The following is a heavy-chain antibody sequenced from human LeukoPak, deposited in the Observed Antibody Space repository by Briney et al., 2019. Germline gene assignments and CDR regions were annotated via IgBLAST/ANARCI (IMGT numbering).Heavy chain of an antibody. CDR3: ARDEGYIVVVTDAFDI. D-gene: IGHD2-21*02. J-gene: IGHJ3*02. CDR1: GFTFSSYA. V-gene: IGHV3-30*04. Sequence: PGRSLRLSCGASGFTFSSYAMHWVRQAPGKGLEWVAVISYDGSNKYYAESVKGRFTISRDNSKNTLYLQMNSLRAEDTAVYYCARDEGYIVVVTDAFDIWGQGTMVTVSS. CDR2: ISYDGSNK.